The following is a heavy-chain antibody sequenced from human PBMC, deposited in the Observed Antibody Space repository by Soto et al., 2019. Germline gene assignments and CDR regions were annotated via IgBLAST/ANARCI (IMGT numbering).Heavy chain of an antibody. CDR1: GVTFSSYA. CDR2: ISGSGGST. D-gene: IGHD1-7*01. J-gene: IGHJ5*02. Sequence: EAQLLETGGGLVQPGGALRLSCGASGVTFSSYAMSWVRQAPGKGLEWDSAISGSGGSTYYADSVKGRFTISRDNSKNTLYLQMNSLRAEDTAVYYCAKDSRTGTKKYNWFDPWGQGTLVTVSS. CDR3: AKDSRTGTKKYNWFDP. V-gene: IGHV3-23*01.